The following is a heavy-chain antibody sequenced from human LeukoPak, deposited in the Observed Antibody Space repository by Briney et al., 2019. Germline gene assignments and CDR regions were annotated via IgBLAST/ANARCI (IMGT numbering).Heavy chain of an antibody. CDR2: IYYSGST. CDR3: ARSPLYDGSGYYYYFSQPRPEPYYFDY. D-gene: IGHD3-22*01. CDR1: GGSISSGDYY. V-gene: IGHV4-30-4*01. Sequence: SETLSVTCTVSGGSISSGDYYWSWIRQPPGKGLEWIGYIYYSGSTYYNPSFKSRVTISVDTSKNQFSLKLSSVTAADTAVYYCARSPLYDGSGYYYYFSQPRPEPYYFDYWGQGTLVTVSS. J-gene: IGHJ4*02.